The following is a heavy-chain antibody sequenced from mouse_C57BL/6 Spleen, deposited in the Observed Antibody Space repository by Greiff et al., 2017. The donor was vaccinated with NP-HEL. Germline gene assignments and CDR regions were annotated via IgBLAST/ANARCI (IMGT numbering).Heavy chain of an antibody. CDR2: IDPNSGGT. CDR1: GYTFTSYC. D-gene: IGHD2-4*01. J-gene: IGHJ3*01. CDR3: ARSNYDYMAWFAY. V-gene: IGHV1-72*01. Sequence: VQLQQSVAELVKPGASVKLSCKASGYTFTSYCMHWVKQRPGRGLEWIGRIDPNSGGTKYTEKFKSKATLTVDKSSSTAYMQLSSLTSEDSAVYYCARSNYDYMAWFAYWGQGTLVTVSA.